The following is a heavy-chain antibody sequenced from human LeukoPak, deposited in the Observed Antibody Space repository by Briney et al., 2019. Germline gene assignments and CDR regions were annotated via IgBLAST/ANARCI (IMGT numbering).Heavy chain of an antibody. Sequence: GRSLRLSCAASGFTFSSYAMHWVRQAPGKGLEWVAVISYDGSNKYYADSVKGRFTISRDNSKNTLYLQMNSLRAEDTAVYYCARDLRYSSSWSEFDPWGQGTLVTVSS. CDR2: ISYDGSNK. J-gene: IGHJ5*02. D-gene: IGHD6-13*01. CDR1: GFTFSSYA. CDR3: ARDLRYSSSWSEFDP. V-gene: IGHV3-30-3*01.